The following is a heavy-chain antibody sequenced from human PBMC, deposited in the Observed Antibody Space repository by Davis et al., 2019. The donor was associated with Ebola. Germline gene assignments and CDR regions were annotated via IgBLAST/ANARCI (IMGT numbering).Heavy chain of an antibody. CDR3: ARGPRGDIVVVPAALGA. J-gene: IGHJ5*02. CDR2: ISAYNGNT. CDR1: RHTFTSYA. V-gene: IGHV1-18*01. Sequence: AASVKVSCKASRHTFTSYALHWVRQAPGQGLEWMGWISAYNGNTNYAQKLQGRVTMTTDTSTSTAYMELRSLRSDDTAVYYCARGPRGDIVVVPAALGAWGQGTLVTVSS. D-gene: IGHD2-2*01.